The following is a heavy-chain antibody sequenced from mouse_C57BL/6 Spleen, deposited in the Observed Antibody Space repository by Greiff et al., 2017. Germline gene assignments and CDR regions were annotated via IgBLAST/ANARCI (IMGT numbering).Heavy chain of an antibody. V-gene: IGHV1-81*01. CDR3: ARSYYSNSYYAMDY. Sequence: VQGVESGAELARPGASVKLSCKASGYTFTSYGISWVKQRTGQGLEWIGEIYPRSGNTYYNEKFKGKATLTADKSSSTAYMELRSLTSEDSAVYFCARSYYSNSYYAMDYWGQGTSVTVSS. D-gene: IGHD2-5*01. CDR2: IYPRSGNT. J-gene: IGHJ4*01. CDR1: GYTFTSYG.